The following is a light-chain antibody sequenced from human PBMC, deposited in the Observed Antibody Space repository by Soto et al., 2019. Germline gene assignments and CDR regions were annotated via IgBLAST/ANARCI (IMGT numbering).Light chain of an antibody. V-gene: IGKV3-11*01. Sequence: EIVLTQSPATLSLSPGERATLSCRASQSVSSYLAWYQQKPGQAPRLLIYDASNRSTGIPARFSGSGSGTDFTLTISSLEPEDFAVYYCQQRRNWLGFTFGPGTKVDIQ. CDR2: DAS. CDR3: QQRRNWLGFT. J-gene: IGKJ3*01. CDR1: QSVSSY.